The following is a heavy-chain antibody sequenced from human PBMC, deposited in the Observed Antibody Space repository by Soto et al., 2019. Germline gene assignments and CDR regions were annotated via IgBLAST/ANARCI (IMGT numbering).Heavy chain of an antibody. Sequence: QVRLVQSGAEGKKTGSSVKVSCEASGTTFSNFAIGWGRQAPGQGLEWMGGIILPFGTPNYAQKFQGRVTISADESMTTANMELRGLPSEDTAVYYCVRGPDYEGYFDYWGQGTLVTVSS. J-gene: IGHJ4*02. CDR1: GTTFSNFA. D-gene: IGHD3-22*01. V-gene: IGHV1-69*12. CDR2: IILPFGTP. CDR3: VRGPDYEGYFDY.